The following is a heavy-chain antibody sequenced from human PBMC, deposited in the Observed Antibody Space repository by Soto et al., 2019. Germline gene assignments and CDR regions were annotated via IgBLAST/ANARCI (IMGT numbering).Heavy chain of an antibody. J-gene: IGHJ4*02. CDR1: GYSFAGYW. CDR3: ARQIYDSDTGPNFQYYSDS. D-gene: IGHD3-22*01. V-gene: IGHV5-10-1*01. CDR2: IDPSDSQT. Sequence: GESLKSSCKGSGYSFAGYWITWVRQKPGKGLEWMGRIDPSDSQTYYSPSFRGHVTISATKSITTVFLQWSSLRASDTAMYYCARQIYDSDTGPNFQYYSDSWGQRTEVTFSS.